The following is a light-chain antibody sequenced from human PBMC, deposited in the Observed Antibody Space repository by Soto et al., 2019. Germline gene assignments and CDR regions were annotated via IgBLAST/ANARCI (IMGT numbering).Light chain of an antibody. Sequence: IVMTQSPATLSVSPGGRATLSCRASQSIGDTLAWYQQKPGQAPRLLIYGASSRVTGFPARFSGSGSGTDFTLTISSLQSVDFVVHYCQQYANCPWTFGYGSKV. CDR3: QQYANCPWT. V-gene: IGKV3-15*01. CDR1: QSIGDT. CDR2: GAS. J-gene: IGKJ1*01.